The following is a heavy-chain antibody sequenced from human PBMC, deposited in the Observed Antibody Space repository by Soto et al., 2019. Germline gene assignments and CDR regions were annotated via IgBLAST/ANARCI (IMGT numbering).Heavy chain of an antibody. D-gene: IGHD6-13*01. J-gene: IGHJ5*02. CDR2: IYPGDSDT. CDR3: ASHGWIATSGKGRGNWFDP. CDR1: GYTFTSYW. Sequence: EVQLVQSGAEVKKPGESLKISCKGSGYTFTSYWIGWVRQMPGKGLGWMGIIYPGDSDTRYSPSFQGQVTISADKSISTADLQWSSLEASDTAMYYCASHGWIATSGKGRGNWFDPWGQGTLVTVSS. V-gene: IGHV5-51*03.